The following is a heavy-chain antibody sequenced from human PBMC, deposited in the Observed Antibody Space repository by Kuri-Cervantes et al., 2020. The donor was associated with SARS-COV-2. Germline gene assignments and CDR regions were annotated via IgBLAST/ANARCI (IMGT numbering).Heavy chain of an antibody. Sequence: LRLSCAVSGGSISSGGYSWSWIRQPPGKGLEWIGYIYHSGSTYYNPSLKSRVTISVDRSKNQFSLKLSSVTAADTAVYYCATRRGYSYGRIQYYFDYWGQGTLVTVSS. CDR1: GGSISSGGYS. D-gene: IGHD5-18*01. CDR3: ATRRGYSYGRIQYYFDY. V-gene: IGHV4-30-2*01. CDR2: IYHSGST. J-gene: IGHJ4*02.